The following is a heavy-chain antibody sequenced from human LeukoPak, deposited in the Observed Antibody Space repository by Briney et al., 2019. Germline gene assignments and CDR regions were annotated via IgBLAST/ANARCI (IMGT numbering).Heavy chain of an antibody. V-gene: IGHV3-15*01. D-gene: IGHD4-17*01. Sequence: NAGGSLRLSCAASGLTFSKAWMTWVRQAPGKGLEWVGRIKSKTDGGTTDYAAPVKGRFIISRDDSKTTLYLQMDSLKTEDTAVYYCIRVPYGDYVGDWYFDLWGRGTLVTVSS. CDR1: GLTFSKAW. J-gene: IGHJ2*01. CDR3: IRVPYGDYVGDWYFDL. CDR2: IKSKTDGGTT.